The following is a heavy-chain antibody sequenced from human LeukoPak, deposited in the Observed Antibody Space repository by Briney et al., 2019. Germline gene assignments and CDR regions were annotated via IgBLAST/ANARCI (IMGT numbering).Heavy chain of an antibody. Sequence: ASVKVSCKPSGYTFTTYGISWVRQAPGQGLEWMGWINAYNGNTNYAQRLQGRVTMTTDTSTSTAYMELRSLRSDDTAVYYCARGPYCSGGTCYSQYFDYWGQGTLVTVSS. J-gene: IGHJ4*02. D-gene: IGHD2-15*01. CDR1: GYTFTTYG. CDR3: ARGPYCSGGTCYSQYFDY. V-gene: IGHV1-18*01. CDR2: INAYNGNT.